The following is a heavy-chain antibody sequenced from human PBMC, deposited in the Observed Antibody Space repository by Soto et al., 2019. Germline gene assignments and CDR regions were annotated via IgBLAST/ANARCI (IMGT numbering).Heavy chain of an antibody. CDR2: ITPSSDGS. J-gene: IGHJ4*02. CDR1: GFTFPTYA. Sequence: EVQLLESGGDLVQPGGSLRLSCAASGFTFPTYAMTWARRAPGKGLEWVSTITPSSDGSYYADSVMGRFTISRDNSKNTLYLQMSGLRAEDTAVYYCARGGPRDGYRDLDYWGQGTQVTVSS. V-gene: IGHV3-23*01. D-gene: IGHD5-18*01. CDR3: ARGGPRDGYRDLDY.